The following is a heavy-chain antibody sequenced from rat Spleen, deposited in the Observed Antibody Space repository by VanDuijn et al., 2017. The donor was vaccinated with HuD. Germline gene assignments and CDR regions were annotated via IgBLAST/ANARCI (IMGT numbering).Heavy chain of an antibody. Sequence: VQLVESGGGLVQPKESLKISCAASGFTFSNAAMYWVRQAPGKGLEWVARIRTKPNNYATYYADSVKGRFTISRDDSKSMVYLQMDNLKTEDTAMYYCTAAGDYSSSFDYWGQGVMVTVSS. D-gene: IGHD1-2*01. V-gene: IGHV10-5*01. CDR1: GFTFSNAA. CDR3: TAAGDYSSSFDY. CDR2: IRTKPNNYAT. J-gene: IGHJ2*01.